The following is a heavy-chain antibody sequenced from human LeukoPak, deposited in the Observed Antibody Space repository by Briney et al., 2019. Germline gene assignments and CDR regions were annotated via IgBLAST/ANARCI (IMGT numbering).Heavy chain of an antibody. CDR3: ARYWNDRYFDY. J-gene: IGHJ4*02. CDR2: INNFGGST. CDR1: GFTFSSYS. Sequence: GGSLRLSCAASGFTFSSYSMGWVRQAPGKGLEWVSVINNFGGSTFYADSVKGRFTISRDNSKSTLYLQMNSLRAEDTAVYYRARYWNDRYFDYWGRGTLVTVSS. V-gene: IGHV3-23*01. D-gene: IGHD1-1*01.